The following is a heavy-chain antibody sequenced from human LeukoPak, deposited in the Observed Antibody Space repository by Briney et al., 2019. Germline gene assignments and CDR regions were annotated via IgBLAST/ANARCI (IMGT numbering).Heavy chain of an antibody. Sequence: GGSLRLSCAASGFTFSSYSMNWVRQAPGKGLGWVSYISSSSSTIYYADSVKGRFTISRDNAKNSLYLQMNSLRDEDTAVYYCASFPPWGTFYYFDYWGQGTLVTVSS. V-gene: IGHV3-48*02. D-gene: IGHD7-27*01. CDR3: ASFPPWGTFYYFDY. CDR1: GFTFSSYS. J-gene: IGHJ4*02. CDR2: ISSSSSTI.